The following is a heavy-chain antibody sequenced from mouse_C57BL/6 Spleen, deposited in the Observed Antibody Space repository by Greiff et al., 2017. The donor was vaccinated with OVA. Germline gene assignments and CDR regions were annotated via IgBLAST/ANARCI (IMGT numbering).Heavy chain of an antibody. D-gene: IGHD1-1*01. CDR3: ARIATDLYWYFDV. V-gene: IGHV1-22*01. CDR2: IKPNNGGP. Sequence: QLQQSGPALVKPGASVKMSCKASGYTFTDYNMPWVKQSHGKSLEWIGYIKPNNGGPSYTQKLKGKATSTVNKSSSTAYWERRSLTADDSAVYYCARIATDLYWYFDVWGTGTTVTVSS. CDR1: GYTFTDYN. J-gene: IGHJ1*03.